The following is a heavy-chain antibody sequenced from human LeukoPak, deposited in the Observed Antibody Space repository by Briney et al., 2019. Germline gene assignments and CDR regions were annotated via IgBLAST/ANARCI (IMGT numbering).Heavy chain of an antibody. J-gene: IGHJ4*02. CDR2: IYRSGAT. D-gene: IGHD3-22*01. CDR1: GDSFSSNNY. V-gene: IGHV4-4*02. CDR3: ARNAGYSDLNY. Sequence: SETLSLTCTVSGDSFSSNNYWTWVRQPPGKGLEWIGEIYRSGATNYNPSLKSRVTVSLDKSKNQFSLRLNSVTAADTAIYYCARNAGYSDLNYWGQGVLVTVSS.